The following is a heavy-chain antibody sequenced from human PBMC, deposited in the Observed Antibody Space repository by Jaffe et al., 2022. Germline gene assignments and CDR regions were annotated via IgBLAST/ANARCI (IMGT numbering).Heavy chain of an antibody. D-gene: IGHD6-13*01. Sequence: QLVESGGGLVQPGGSLRLSCAASGFTFSRNWMTWVRQAPGKGLEWVANINEDGREEKYIDSVKGRFTISRDNVKNSLDLQMNSLRVEDTAVYYCTRGGGSSSWYWRVWGQGTLVIVSS. J-gene: IGHJ4*02. CDR3: TRGGGSSSWYWRV. CDR1: GFTFSRNW. CDR2: INEDGREE. V-gene: IGHV3-7*01.